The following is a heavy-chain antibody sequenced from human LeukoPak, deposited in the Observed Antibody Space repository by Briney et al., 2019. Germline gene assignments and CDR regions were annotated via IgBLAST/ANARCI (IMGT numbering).Heavy chain of an antibody. V-gene: IGHV4-34*01. CDR1: GGSFSGYY. CDR2: INHSGST. J-gene: IGHJ4*02. Sequence: SETLSLTCAVYGGSFSGYYWSWIRQPPGKGLEWIGEINHSGSTNYNPSLKSRVTISVDTSKNQFSLKLSSVTAADTAVYCCARMRWLVGGGIDYWGQGTLVTVSS. CDR3: ARMRWLVGGGIDY. D-gene: IGHD6-19*01.